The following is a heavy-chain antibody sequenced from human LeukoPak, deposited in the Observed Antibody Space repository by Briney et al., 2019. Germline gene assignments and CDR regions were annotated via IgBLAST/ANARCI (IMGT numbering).Heavy chain of an antibody. CDR1: GFTFSDPY. V-gene: IGHV3-23*05. CDR2: IKTSGST. J-gene: IGHJ4*02. D-gene: IGHD6-19*01. CDR3: AKVRPPPGSGWYGGDDS. Sequence: PGGSLRLSCAASGFTFSDPYMSWVRQAPGKGLEWVSSIKTSGSTDYADSVKGRFTISRDNSKNTLYLQMNSLRVEDTAVYYCAKVRPPPGSGWYGGDDSWGQGTLVTVSS.